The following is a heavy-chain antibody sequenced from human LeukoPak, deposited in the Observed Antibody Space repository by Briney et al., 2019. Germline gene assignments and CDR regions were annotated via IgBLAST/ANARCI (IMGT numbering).Heavy chain of an antibody. CDR2: IYYSGST. J-gene: IGHJ4*02. D-gene: IGHD3-3*01. Sequence: KTSETLSLTCTVSGGSINSGGYYWGWIRQPPGKGLEWIGSIYYSGSTYYNPSLKSRVTTSVDTSRKQFSLKLSSVTAADTAVYYCARAYDFWSGYYHRGFDYWGQGTLVTVSS. CDR1: GGSINSGGYY. V-gene: IGHV4-39*01. CDR3: ARAYDFWSGYYHRGFDY.